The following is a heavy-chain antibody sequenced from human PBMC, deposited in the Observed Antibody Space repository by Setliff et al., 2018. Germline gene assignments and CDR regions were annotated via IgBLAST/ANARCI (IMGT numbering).Heavy chain of an antibody. Sequence: ASVKVSCKASGYTFTSYYMYWVRQAPGQGFEWMGTINTGGGSASIVDQFQGRVTMTRDTSTSTVYMEFSSLRAEDTAVYYCARDVYDFRTGLADPWGQGTLVTVSS. CDR3: ARDVYDFRTGLADP. J-gene: IGHJ5*02. CDR1: GYTFTSYY. V-gene: IGHV1-46*01. CDR2: INTGGGSA. D-gene: IGHD3-3*01.